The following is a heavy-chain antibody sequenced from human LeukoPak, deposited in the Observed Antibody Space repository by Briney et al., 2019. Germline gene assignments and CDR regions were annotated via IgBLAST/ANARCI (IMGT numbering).Heavy chain of an antibody. CDR2: INPNSGGT. CDR3: ARGRHVLRYFDWLNPSYYFDY. V-gene: IGHV1-2*02. J-gene: IGHJ4*02. CDR1: GYTFTGYY. Sequence: EASVKVSCKASGYTFTGYYMHWVRQAPGQGLEWMGWINPNSGGTNYAQKFQGRVTMTRDTSISTAYMELSRLRSDDTAVYYCARGRHVLRYFDWLNPSYYFDYWGQGTLVTVSS. D-gene: IGHD3-9*01.